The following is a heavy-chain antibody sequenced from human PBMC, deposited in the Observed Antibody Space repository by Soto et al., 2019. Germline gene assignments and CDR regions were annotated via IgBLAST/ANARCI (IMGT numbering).Heavy chain of an antibody. D-gene: IGHD3-16*01. CDR1: GYTFTRYG. V-gene: IGHV1-18*01. Sequence: QVQLVQSGAEVKNPGASVKVSCKASGYTFTRYGIGWARQAPGQGLEWMGWIKTYNGNTNYAQNVQGRVTLTTDTSTSTVYMELRSLRSNDTAIYYCAMVDVYVTPSPQDVWGQGTTVIVSS. J-gene: IGHJ6*02. CDR2: IKTYNGNT. CDR3: AMVDVYVTPSPQDV.